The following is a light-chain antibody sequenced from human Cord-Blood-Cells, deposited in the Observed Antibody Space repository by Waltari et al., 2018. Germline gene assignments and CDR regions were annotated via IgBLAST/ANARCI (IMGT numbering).Light chain of an antibody. CDR3: QQYNNWLWT. CDR2: GAS. J-gene: IGKJ1*01. CDR1: QSVSRN. V-gene: IGKV3-15*01. Sequence: EIVMTQSPATLSVPPGERATLSCRASQSVSRNLAWYQQKPGQAPRLLIYGASTRATGIPARFSGSGSGTEFTLTISSLQSEDFAVYYCQQYNNWLWTFGQGTKVEIK.